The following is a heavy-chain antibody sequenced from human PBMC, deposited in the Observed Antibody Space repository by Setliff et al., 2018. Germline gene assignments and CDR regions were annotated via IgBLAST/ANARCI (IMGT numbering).Heavy chain of an antibody. D-gene: IGHD5-18*01. V-gene: IGHV1-69*05. CDR3: AREGVDTRSSTDYRYYMDV. CDR1: GGTFRSYG. Sequence: SVKVSCQSSGGTFRSYGISWVRQAPGQGLEWMGGTIPSFGSTNYAQKFQDRVTIITDESTSTAYMELSSLRTEDTAVYYCAREGVDTRSSTDYRYYMDVWGKGTTVTAP. J-gene: IGHJ6*03. CDR2: TIPSFGST.